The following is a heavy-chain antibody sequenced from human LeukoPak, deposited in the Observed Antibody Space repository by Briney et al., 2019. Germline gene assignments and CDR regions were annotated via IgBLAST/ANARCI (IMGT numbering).Heavy chain of an antibody. Sequence: GGSLRLSCAASGFTFSSYAMSWVRQAPGKGLEWVSAISGSGGSTYYADSVKGRFTISRDNSKNTLYLQMNSLRAEDTAVYYCASSIAAAGTTLRFYYYGMDVWGQGTTVTVSS. V-gene: IGHV3-23*01. D-gene: IGHD6-13*01. CDR2: ISGSGGST. J-gene: IGHJ6*02. CDR3: ASSIAAAGTTLRFYYYGMDV. CDR1: GFTFSSYA.